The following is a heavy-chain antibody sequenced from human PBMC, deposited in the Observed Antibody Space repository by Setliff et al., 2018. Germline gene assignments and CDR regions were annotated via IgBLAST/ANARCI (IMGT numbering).Heavy chain of an antibody. V-gene: IGHV1-18*01. CDR2: VSGYNGNT. CDR3: ARYPGIAAAVYSDY. J-gene: IGHJ4*02. D-gene: IGHD6-13*01. CDR1: GYTFANFG. Sequence: GASVKVSCKASGYTFANFGVNLVRQAPGQGLEWMGCVSGYNGNTHYAQMFQGRVTMTTDTSASTAYLELRSLRSDDTAVYYCARYPGIAAAVYSDYWGQGTLVTVSS.